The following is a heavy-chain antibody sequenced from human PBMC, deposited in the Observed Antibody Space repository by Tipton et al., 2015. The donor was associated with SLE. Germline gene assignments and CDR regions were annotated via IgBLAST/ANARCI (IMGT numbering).Heavy chain of an antibody. CDR3: ARDRIRYGDYELQYYFDF. CDR2: IYSGGST. Sequence: QLVQSGGGLIQPGGSLRLSCAASGFTVSSNYMSWVRQAPGKGLEWVSIIYSGGSTYYADSVKGRFTISRDNSENTLYLQMNSLRAEDTAVYYCARDRIRYGDYELQYYFDFWGQGTLVTVSS. V-gene: IGHV3-53*01. CDR1: GFTVSSNY. J-gene: IGHJ4*02. D-gene: IGHD4-17*01.